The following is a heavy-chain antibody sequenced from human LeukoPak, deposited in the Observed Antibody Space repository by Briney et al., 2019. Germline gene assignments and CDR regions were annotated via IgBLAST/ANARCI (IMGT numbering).Heavy chain of an antibody. Sequence: GGSLRLSCAASGFTFSSYAMSWVRQGPGKGLEWVSYISSSGSTKNYADSVKGRFIISRDNAKNSLYLQMNSLRDEDTAVYYCATVRPFDYWGQGTLVTVSS. CDR3: ATVRPFDY. D-gene: IGHD3-22*01. J-gene: IGHJ4*02. CDR1: GFTFSSYA. V-gene: IGHV3-48*02. CDR2: ISSSGSTK.